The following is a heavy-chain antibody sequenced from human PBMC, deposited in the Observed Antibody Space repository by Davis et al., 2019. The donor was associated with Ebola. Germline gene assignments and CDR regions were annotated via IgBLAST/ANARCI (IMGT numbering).Heavy chain of an antibody. CDR1: GGTFSSYA. J-gene: IGHJ4*02. CDR2: IIPIFGTA. V-gene: IGHV1-69*13. CDR3: ARGEGATYYYDSSGYLGGY. D-gene: IGHD3-22*01. Sequence: SVKVSCKASGGTFSSYAISWVRQAPGQGLEWMGGIIPIFGTANFAQKFQGRVTITADESTSTAYMELSILRSEDTAVYYCARGEGATYYYDSSGYLGGYWGQGTLVTVSS.